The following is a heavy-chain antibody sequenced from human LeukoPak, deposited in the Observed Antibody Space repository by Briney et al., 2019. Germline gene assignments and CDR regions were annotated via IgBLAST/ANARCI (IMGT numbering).Heavy chain of an antibody. J-gene: IGHJ4*02. V-gene: IGHV3-74*01. CDR3: AKGSYYDSSGYYYDY. D-gene: IGHD3-22*01. CDR1: GFTFSSYW. CDR2: INSDGSST. Sequence: GGSLRLSCAASGFTFSSYWVHWVRQAPGKGLVWVSRINSDGSSTSYADSVKGRFTISRDNAKNTLYLQMNSLRAEDTAVYYCAKGSYYDSSGYYYDYWGQGTLVTVSS.